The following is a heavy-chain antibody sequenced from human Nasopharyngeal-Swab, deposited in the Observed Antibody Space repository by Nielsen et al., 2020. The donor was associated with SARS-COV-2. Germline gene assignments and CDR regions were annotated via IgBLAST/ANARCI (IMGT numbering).Heavy chain of an antibody. CDR2: IYYSGST. CDR1: GGSISSYY. Sequence: GSLRLSCTVSGGSISSYYWSWIRQPPGKGLEWIGYIYYSGSTNYNPSLKSRVTISVDTSKNQFSLKLSSVTAADTAVYDCARHTRITIFGVVIIGYFDYWGQGTLVTVSS. J-gene: IGHJ4*02. D-gene: IGHD3-3*01. CDR3: ARHTRITIFGVVIIGYFDY. V-gene: IGHV4-59*08.